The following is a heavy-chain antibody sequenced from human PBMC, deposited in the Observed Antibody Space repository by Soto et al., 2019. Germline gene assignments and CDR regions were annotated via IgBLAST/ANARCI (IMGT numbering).Heavy chain of an antibody. Sequence: GGSLRLSCAASGFTFSSYEMNWVRQAPGKGLEWVSYISSSGSTIYYADSVKGRFTISRDNAKNSLYLQMNSLRAEDTAVYYCARDLIFVSGSYYGRVLDYWGQGTLVTVSS. J-gene: IGHJ4*02. CDR3: ARDLIFVSGSYYGRVLDY. D-gene: IGHD1-26*01. CDR1: GFTFSSYE. CDR2: ISSSGSTI. V-gene: IGHV3-48*03.